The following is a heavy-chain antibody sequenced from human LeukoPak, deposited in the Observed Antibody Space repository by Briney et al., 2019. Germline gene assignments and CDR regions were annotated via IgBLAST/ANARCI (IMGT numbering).Heavy chain of an antibody. CDR2: IRGSGDRT. J-gene: IGHJ6*03. D-gene: IGHD1-26*01. V-gene: IGHV3-23*01. Sequence: GASLRLSCAASGFTLSSYAMSWVRQAPEKGLEWVSAIRGSGDRTHYADSVKGRFTISRDNSKNTLYLQMNSLRAEDTAVYYCAKDSKIVGATFRSYHYMDVWGKGTAVTVSS. CDR1: GFTLSSYA. CDR3: AKDSKIVGATFRSYHYMDV.